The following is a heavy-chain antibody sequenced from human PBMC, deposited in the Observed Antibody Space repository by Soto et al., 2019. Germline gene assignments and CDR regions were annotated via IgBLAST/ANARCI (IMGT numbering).Heavy chain of an antibody. Sequence: GGSLRLSCAASGFTFSSYAMHWVRQAPGKGLEWVAVISYDGSNKYYADSVKGRFTISRDNSKNTLYLQMNSLRAEDTAVYYCTRQSRVGATNGYFDLWGRGTLVTVSS. CDR2: ISYDGSNK. V-gene: IGHV3-30-3*01. D-gene: IGHD1-26*01. J-gene: IGHJ2*01. CDR3: TRQSRVGATNGYFDL. CDR1: GFTFSSYA.